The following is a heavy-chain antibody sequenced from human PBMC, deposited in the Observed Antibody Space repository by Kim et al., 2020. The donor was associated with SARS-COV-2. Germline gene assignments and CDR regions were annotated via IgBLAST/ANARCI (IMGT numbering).Heavy chain of an antibody. D-gene: IGHD7-27*01. CDR2: MGSAGGT. J-gene: IGHJ2*01. CDR1: GFTFSTYD. Sequence: GGSLRLSCVASGFTFSTYDMHWVRQVIGKGLEWVSVMGSAGGTTYADSVKGRFTISRENAKYSLYLQMNSLRAEDTGVYYCARELGMSGRWYFDLWGRGTLVTVSS. V-gene: IGHV3-13*01. CDR3: ARELGMSGRWYFDL.